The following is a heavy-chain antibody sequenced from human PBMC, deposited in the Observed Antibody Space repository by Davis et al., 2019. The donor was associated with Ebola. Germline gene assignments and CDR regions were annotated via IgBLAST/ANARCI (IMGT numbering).Heavy chain of an antibody. J-gene: IGHJ6*02. D-gene: IGHD4-17*01. CDR1: GFTFSSPY. V-gene: IGHV3-72*01. CDR3: ARVGRTAVTTGYYYYGMEG. Sequence: GGSLRLSCAASGFTFSSPYMDWVRQAPGKGLEWVGRTRNKANSYTTEYAASVKGRFTISRDDSKNSLYLQMNSLKTEDTAVYYCARVGRTAVTTGYYYYGMEGGGQGTTVTVSS. CDR2: TRNKANSYTT.